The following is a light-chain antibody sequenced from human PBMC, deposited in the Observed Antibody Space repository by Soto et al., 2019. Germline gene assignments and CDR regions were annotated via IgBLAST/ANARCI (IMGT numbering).Light chain of an antibody. CDR1: QSVSSY. CDR2: GAS. Sequence: TQSPGSLSLSPGESATLSCRASQSVSSYFVWYQQKPGQAPRLLIYGASSRATGIPARFSGSGSGTEFTLTISSLQSEDVAVYYCQQSNNWPPWTFGQGTKVAI. J-gene: IGKJ1*01. V-gene: IGKV3-15*01. CDR3: QQSNNWPPWT.